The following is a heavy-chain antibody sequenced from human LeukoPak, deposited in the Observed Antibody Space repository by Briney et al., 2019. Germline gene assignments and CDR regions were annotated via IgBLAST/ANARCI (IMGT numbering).Heavy chain of an antibody. CDR2: ISSSSSTI. D-gene: IGHD2-21*02. CDR1: GFTFSSYS. CDR3: ARDVTRRGDRHYFDY. V-gene: IGHV3-48*02. J-gene: IGHJ4*02. Sequence: GGSLRLSCAASGFTFSSYSMNWVRQAPGKGLEWVSYISSSSSTIYYADSVKGRFTISTDNAKNSLYLQMNSLRDEDTAVYYCARDVTRRGDRHYFDYWGQGTLVTVSS.